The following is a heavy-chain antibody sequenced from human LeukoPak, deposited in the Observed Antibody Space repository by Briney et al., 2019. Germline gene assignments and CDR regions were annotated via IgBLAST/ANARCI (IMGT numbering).Heavy chain of an antibody. CDR2: ISWNSGSI. Sequence: PGRSLRLSCAASGFTFDDYATHWVRQAPGKGLEWVSGISWNSGSIDYAHSVKGRFTISRDTAKNSLYLQMNSLRPEDTALYYCAKGTGRYWTFFDSWGQGTLVTVSS. CDR3: AKGTGRYWTFFDS. J-gene: IGHJ4*02. D-gene: IGHD1-26*01. CDR1: GFTFDDYA. V-gene: IGHV3-9*01.